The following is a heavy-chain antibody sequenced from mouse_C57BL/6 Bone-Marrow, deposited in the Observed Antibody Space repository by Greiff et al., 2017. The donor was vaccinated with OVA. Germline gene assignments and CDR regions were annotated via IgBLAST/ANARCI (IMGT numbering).Heavy chain of an antibody. CDR2: IDPSDSYT. D-gene: IGHD2-3*01. Sequence: QVQLQQPGAELVMPGASVKLSCKASGYTFTSYWMHWVKQRPGQGLEWIGEIDPSDSYTNYNQKFKGKSTLTVDKSYSTAYMQLSSLTSEDSAVXYCAWGYWYAMDYWGQGTSVTVSS. J-gene: IGHJ4*01. V-gene: IGHV1-69*01. CDR1: GYTFTSYW. CDR3: AWGYWYAMDY.